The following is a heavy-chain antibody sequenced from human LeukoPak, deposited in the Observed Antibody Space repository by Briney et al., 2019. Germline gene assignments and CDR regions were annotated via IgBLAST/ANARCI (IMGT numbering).Heavy chain of an antibody. CDR1: GFTFDDYA. V-gene: IGHV3-9*01. J-gene: IGHJ5*02. Sequence: GGSLRLSCAASGFTFDDYAMHWVRQAPGKGLEWVSGISWNSGDIGYADSVKGRFTISRDNAKNSLYLQMNSLRAEDTAFYYCAKDFAGSYFSITNWFDPWGQGTLVTVSS. CDR3: AKDFAGSYFSITNWFDP. D-gene: IGHD3-10*01. CDR2: ISWNSGDI.